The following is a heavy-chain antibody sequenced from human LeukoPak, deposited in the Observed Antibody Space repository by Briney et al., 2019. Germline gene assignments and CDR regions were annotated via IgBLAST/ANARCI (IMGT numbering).Heavy chain of an antibody. CDR2: MSYSGST. J-gene: IGHJ2*01. CDR1: XGSFRSSNFY. D-gene: IGHD2/OR15-2a*01. Sequence: TXSLXXXXSXGSFRSSNFYWGWIRQPPGKGLEWIGSMSYSGSTYYNPSLRSRVTISVDTSKNQFSLQLNSVTPEDTAVYYCARGVIYWYFDLWGRGTLVTVSS. CDR3: ARGVIYWYFDL. V-gene: IGHV4-39*01.